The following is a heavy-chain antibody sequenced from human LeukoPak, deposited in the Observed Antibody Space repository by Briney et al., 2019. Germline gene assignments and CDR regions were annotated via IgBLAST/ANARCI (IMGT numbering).Heavy chain of an antibody. CDR3: ARHEGSSWYWDH. D-gene: IGHD6-13*01. CDR2: IYYSGST. Sequence: SETLSLTCTVSGGSISNYYWNWIRQPPGKGLEWIGYIYYSGSTNYNPSLKSRVTISVDTSKNQFSLKVRSVTAADTAVYYCARHEGSSWYWDHWGQGTLVTVFS. CDR1: GGSISNYY. V-gene: IGHV4-59*08. J-gene: IGHJ4*02.